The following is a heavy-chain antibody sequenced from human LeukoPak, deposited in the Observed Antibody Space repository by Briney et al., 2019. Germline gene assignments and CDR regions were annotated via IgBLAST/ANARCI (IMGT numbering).Heavy chain of an antibody. J-gene: IGHJ6*03. CDR1: GFTFSSYS. D-gene: IGHD3-10*01. CDR3: ARGGSPYYYGSGSYSADYYYYYMDV. V-gene: IGHV3-21*01. Sequence: GGSLRLSCAASGFTFSSYSMTWVRQAPGKGLERVSSIGSSTTYIYYADSVKGRFTISGDNAKNSLYLQMNSLRAEDTAVYYCARGGSPYYYGSGSYSADYYYYYMDVWGKGTTVTVSS. CDR2: IGSSTTYI.